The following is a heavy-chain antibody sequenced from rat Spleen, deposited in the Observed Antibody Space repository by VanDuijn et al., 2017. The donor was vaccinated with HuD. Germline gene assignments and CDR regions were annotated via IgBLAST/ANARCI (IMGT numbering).Heavy chain of an antibody. J-gene: IGHJ4*01. CDR1: GFIFSDHY. Sequence: EVQLVESDGGLVQPGRSLKLSCAASGFIFSDHYVAWVRQAPTKGLEWVATINYDGRSTFYRDSVRDRFTISRDNAKSILYLQMDNLKSEDTATFYCARQRWDVMDAWGQGVSVTVSS. CDR3: ARQRWDVMDA. V-gene: IGHV5-7*01. CDR2: INYDGRST.